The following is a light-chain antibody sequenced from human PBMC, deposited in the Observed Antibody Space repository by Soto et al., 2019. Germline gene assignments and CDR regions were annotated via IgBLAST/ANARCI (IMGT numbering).Light chain of an antibody. CDR2: GAS. V-gene: IGKV1-39*01. Sequence: DIQMTQSPSSLSASVGDGITITCRASQRISNFLNWYQHKPGKAPRLLIYGASTLQSGVPSRFSGSGSGTDFTLTIGSLQPEDFATYYCQQTFNTPWTFGQGTKVEIK. J-gene: IGKJ1*01. CDR3: QQTFNTPWT. CDR1: QRISNF.